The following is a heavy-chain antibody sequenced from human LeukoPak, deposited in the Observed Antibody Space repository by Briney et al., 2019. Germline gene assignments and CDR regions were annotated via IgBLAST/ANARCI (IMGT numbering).Heavy chain of an antibody. CDR3: ARELRQWRASGPNDY. D-gene: IGHD6-19*01. V-gene: IGHV3-48*01. CDR1: GFTFISYN. CDR2: ISGHSSTI. Sequence: PGGSLRLSCAASGFTFISYNMNWVRQAPGKRLYWVSYISGHSSTIKYADSMKGRCTISRDNAKTALYLQMNSLRAEETAVYYCARELRQWRASGPNDYWGQGTLVTVSS. J-gene: IGHJ4*02.